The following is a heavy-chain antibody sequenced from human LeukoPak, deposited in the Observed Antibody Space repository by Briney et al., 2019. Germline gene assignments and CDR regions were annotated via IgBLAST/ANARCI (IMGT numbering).Heavy chain of an antibody. V-gene: IGHV1-69*05. Sequence: AASVKVSCKASGGTFSSYAISWVRQAPGQGLEWMVGIIPIFGTANYAQKFQGRVTITTDESTSTAYMELSSLRSEDTAVYYCARGQQDYYYMDVWGKGTTVTVSS. CDR1: GGTFSSYA. CDR3: ARGQQDYYYMDV. CDR2: IIPIFGTA. J-gene: IGHJ6*03. D-gene: IGHD6-13*01.